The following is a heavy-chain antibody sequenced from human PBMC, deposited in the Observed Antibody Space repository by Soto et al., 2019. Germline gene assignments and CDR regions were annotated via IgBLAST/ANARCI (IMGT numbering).Heavy chain of an antibody. Sequence: QVRLQESGPGLVKPSETLSLSCLVSGDSVGNSPYYWSWIRQPPGKGLEWIGYIYYSGSTNLNPSLESRVNISIDTSKNQFSPKLRSVTAADAAVYFCARVGTSCHSGGCYYYDGLGLWGQGTTVAISS. CDR1: GDSVGNSPYY. CDR2: IYYSGST. D-gene: IGHD1-26*01. V-gene: IGHV4-61*01. J-gene: IGHJ6*02. CDR3: ARVGTSCHSGGCYYYDGLGL.